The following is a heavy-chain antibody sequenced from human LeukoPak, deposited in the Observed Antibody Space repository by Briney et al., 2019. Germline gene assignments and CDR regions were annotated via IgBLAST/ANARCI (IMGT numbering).Heavy chain of an antibody. D-gene: IGHD3-3*01. CDR1: GGSISSYY. CDR2: IYYSGST. J-gene: IGHJ4*02. V-gene: IGHV4-59*01. Sequence: SETLSLTCTVSGGSISSYYWSWIRPPPGKGLEWIGYIYYSGSTNYNPSLKSRVTISVDTSKNQFSLKLSSVTAADTAVYYCARGLGGATYYDFWSGYYPLYFDYWGQGTLVTVSS. CDR3: ARGLGGATYYDFWSGYYPLYFDY.